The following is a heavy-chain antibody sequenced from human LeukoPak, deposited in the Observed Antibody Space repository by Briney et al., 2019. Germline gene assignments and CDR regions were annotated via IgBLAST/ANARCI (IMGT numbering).Heavy chain of an antibody. CDR2: IWNDGSKK. D-gene: IGHD1-1*01. CDR3: ARSVRGSAAGTGDDFDI. Sequence: GGSLRLPCAASGYIFSSCGMHWVRQAPGKGLEWVAVIWNDGSKKYYVDSVKGRFTISRDDSKNTLYLQMNSLRGDDTAVYYCARSVRGSAAGTGDDFDIWGQGTMVTVSS. V-gene: IGHV3-33*01. CDR1: GYIFSSCG. J-gene: IGHJ3*02.